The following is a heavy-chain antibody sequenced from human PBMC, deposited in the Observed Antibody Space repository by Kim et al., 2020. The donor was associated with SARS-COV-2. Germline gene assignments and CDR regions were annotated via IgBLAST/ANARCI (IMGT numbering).Heavy chain of an antibody. J-gene: IGHJ4*02. V-gene: IGHV3-23*01. CDR3: AKDRWMARDSNCYVDF. CDR1: GFTFSNHA. D-gene: IGHD2-2*01. Sequence: GGSLRLSCAASGFTFSNHAMNWVRQAPGKRLEWVSGISGSGDSTYYAESVKGRYTISRDNSNIALFLQISSLRAEDAAIDYCAKDRWMARDSNCYVDFWGQGTLVTVSS. CDR2: ISGSGDST.